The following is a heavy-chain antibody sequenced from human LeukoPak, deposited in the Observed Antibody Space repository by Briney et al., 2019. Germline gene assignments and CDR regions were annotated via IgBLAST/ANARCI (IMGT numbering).Heavy chain of an antibody. CDR2: IYYSGST. J-gene: IGHJ6*02. D-gene: IGHD2-2*02. CDR1: GGSISSYC. CDR3: ARERPYCSSTSCYTGSPNYYGMDV. V-gene: IGHV4-59*01. Sequence: PSETLSLTCTVSGGSISSYCWSWIRQPPGKGLEWIGYIYYSGSTNYNPSLKSRVTISVDTSKNQFSLKLSSVTAADTAVYYCARERPYCSSTSCYTGSPNYYGMDVWGQGTTVTVSS.